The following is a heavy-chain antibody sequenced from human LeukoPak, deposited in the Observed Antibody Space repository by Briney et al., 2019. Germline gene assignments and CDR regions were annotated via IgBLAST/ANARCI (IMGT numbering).Heavy chain of an antibody. J-gene: IGHJ5*02. CDR3: ANNPIYDILTGYSPDWLDP. CDR1: GFTFSSYA. CDR2: ISGSGGST. D-gene: IGHD3-9*01. Sequence: GGSLRLSCAASGFTFSSYAMSWVRQAPGKGLEWVSAISGSGGSTYYADSVKGRFTISRDNSKNTLYLQMNSLRAEDTAVYYCANNPIYDILTGYSPDWLDPWGQGTLVTVSS. V-gene: IGHV3-23*01.